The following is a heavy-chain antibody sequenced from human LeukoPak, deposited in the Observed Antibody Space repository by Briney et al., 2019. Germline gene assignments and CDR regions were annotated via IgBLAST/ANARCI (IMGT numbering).Heavy chain of an antibody. J-gene: IGHJ5*02. Sequence: GGSLRLSCAASGFTFSSYAMSWVRQAPGKGLEWVSAISGSGGSTYYADSVKGRFTISRDNSKNTLYPQMNSLRAEDTAVYYCAKGNSRITLLWFGENWFDPWGQGTLVTVSS. D-gene: IGHD3-10*01. CDR3: AKGNSRITLLWFGENWFDP. CDR1: GFTFSSYA. CDR2: ISGSGGST. V-gene: IGHV3-23*01.